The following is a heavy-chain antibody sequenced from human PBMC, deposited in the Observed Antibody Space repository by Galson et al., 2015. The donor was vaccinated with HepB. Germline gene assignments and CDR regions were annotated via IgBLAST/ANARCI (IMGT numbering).Heavy chain of an antibody. CDR1: GYTFTSYY. D-gene: IGHD3-22*01. Sequence: SVKVSCKASGYTFTSYYMHWVRQAPGQGLEWMGIINPSGGSTSYAQKFQGRVTMTRDTSTSTVYMELSSLRSEDTAVYYCAKTYYYDSSGYKYSEDAFDIWGQGTMVTVSS. CDR2: INPSGGST. CDR3: AKTYYYDSSGYKYSEDAFDI. V-gene: IGHV1-46*03. J-gene: IGHJ3*02.